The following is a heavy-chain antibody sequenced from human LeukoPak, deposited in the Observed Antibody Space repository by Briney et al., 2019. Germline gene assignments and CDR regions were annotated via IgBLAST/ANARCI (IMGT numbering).Heavy chain of an antibody. CDR1: GYTFTGYY. CDR2: MNPNSGNT. CDR3: ARVAAAQAGMDV. Sequence: ASVKVSCKASGYTFTGYYMHWVRQAPGQGLEWMGWMNPNSGNTGYAQKFQGRVTMTRNTSISTAYMELSSLRSEDTAVYYCARVAAAQAGMDVWGQGTTVTVSS. J-gene: IGHJ6*02. V-gene: IGHV1-8*02. D-gene: IGHD6-13*01.